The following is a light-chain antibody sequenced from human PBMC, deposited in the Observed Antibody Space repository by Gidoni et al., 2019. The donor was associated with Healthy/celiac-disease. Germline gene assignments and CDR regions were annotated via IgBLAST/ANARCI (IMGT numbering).Light chain of an antibody. Sequence: DIQLTQSPSSLSASVGDGVTITCRASQSVSKYLNWYQQKPGKAPKLLIYAASSLQSGVPSRFSGSGSGTDFTLTISSLQPEDFANYHCQQSYFTPWTFGQGTKVEIK. CDR3: QQSYFTPWT. V-gene: IGKV1-39*01. CDR1: QSVSKY. CDR2: AAS. J-gene: IGKJ1*01.